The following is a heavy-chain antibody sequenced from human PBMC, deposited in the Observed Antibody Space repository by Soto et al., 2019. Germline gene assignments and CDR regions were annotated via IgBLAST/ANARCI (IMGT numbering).Heavy chain of an antibody. CDR1: GFTFSNYA. V-gene: IGHV3-23*01. Sequence: GGSLRLSCAASGFTFSNYAMKWVRQAPGKGLEWVSGISASGVSATYADSVKGRFTISRDNAKNSVYLQMNGLRADDAALYYCAKEVGGPDSPISAWGQGTTLTISS. J-gene: IGHJ6*02. CDR3: AKEVGGPDSPISA. D-gene: IGHD1-26*01. CDR2: ISASGVSA.